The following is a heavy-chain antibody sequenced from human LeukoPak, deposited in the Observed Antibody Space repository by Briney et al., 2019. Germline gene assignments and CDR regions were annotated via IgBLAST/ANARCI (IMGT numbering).Heavy chain of an antibody. CDR3: ARAGSSGWYGY. Sequence: GGSLRLSCAASGFTFSDHYIDWVRQAPGKGLEWVSYISSSGSTIYYADSVKGRFTISRDNAKNSLYLQMNSLRAEDTAVYYCARAGSSGWYGYWGQGTLVTVSS. CDR2: ISSSGSTI. V-gene: IGHV3-11*01. CDR1: GFTFSDHY. D-gene: IGHD6-19*01. J-gene: IGHJ4*02.